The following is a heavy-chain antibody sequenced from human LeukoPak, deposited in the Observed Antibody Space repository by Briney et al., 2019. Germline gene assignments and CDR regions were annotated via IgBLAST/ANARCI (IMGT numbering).Heavy chain of an antibody. J-gene: IGHJ4*02. CDR1: GGSISSYY. CDR2: IYYSGST. V-gene: IGHV4-59*08. D-gene: IGHD3-16*01. Sequence: SETLSLTCTVSGGSISSYYWSWIRQPPGKGLEWIGYIYYSGSTNYNPSLKSRVTISVDTSKNQFSLKLSSVTAADTAVYYCARVFGEGGGYDYWGQGTLVTVSS. CDR3: ARVFGEGGGYDY.